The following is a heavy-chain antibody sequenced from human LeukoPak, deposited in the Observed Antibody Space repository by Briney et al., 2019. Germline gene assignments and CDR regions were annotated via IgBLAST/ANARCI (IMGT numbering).Heavy chain of an antibody. V-gene: IGHV3-7*01. Sequence: GGSLRLSCAASGFTFSSYWMSWVRRAPGKGLEWVANIKQDGSDKYYVDSVKGRFTISRDNAKNSLYLQMNSLRAEDTAVYYCAKERTTGTYYVDYWGQGTLVTVSS. J-gene: IGHJ4*02. CDR1: GFTFSSYW. D-gene: IGHD1-7*01. CDR3: AKERTTGTYYVDY. CDR2: IKQDGSDK.